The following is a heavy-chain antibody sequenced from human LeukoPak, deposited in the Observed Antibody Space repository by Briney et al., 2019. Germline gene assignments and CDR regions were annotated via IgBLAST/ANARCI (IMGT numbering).Heavy chain of an antibody. D-gene: IGHD2-15*01. CDR3: AKDYSDSRVADVFFEY. CDR2: ITSGFTP. J-gene: IGHJ4*02. CDR1: GLTFSDYA. V-gene: IGHV3-23*01. Sequence: GGSLRLSCAASGLTFSDYAMSWFRQAPGKGLEWVSGITSGFTPLYADSVKGRFTISRENSKNTFHLQLNSLRAEDTAVYYCAKDYSDSRVADVFFEYWGQGTLVTVSS.